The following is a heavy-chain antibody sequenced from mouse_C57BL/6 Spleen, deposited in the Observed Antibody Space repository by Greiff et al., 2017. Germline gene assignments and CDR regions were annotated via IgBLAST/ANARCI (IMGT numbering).Heavy chain of an antibody. D-gene: IGHD1-1*01. Sequence: VQLVESDAELVKPGASVKISCKVSGYTFTDHTIHWMKQRPEQGLEWIGYIYPRDGSTKYNEKFKGKATLTADKSSSTAYMQLNSLTSEDSAVYFCARPYYGSSSWFAYWGQGTLVTVSA. J-gene: IGHJ3*01. CDR2: IYPRDGST. CDR1: GYTFTDHT. V-gene: IGHV1-78*01. CDR3: ARPYYGSSSWFAY.